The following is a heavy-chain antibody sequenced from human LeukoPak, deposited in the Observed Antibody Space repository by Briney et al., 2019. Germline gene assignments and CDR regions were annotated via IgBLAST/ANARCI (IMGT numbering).Heavy chain of an antibody. CDR1: GYTFTSYD. J-gene: IGHJ3*02. CDR2: ISGYNDNT. V-gene: IGHV1-18*01. Sequence: ASVKVSCKASGYTFTSYDINWVRQAPGQGLEWMGWISGYNDNTNYAQKLQGRVTMTTDTSTNTAYMEVRSLRFDDTAVYYCARDEGGFDIWGQGTMVTVSS. D-gene: IGHD2-15*01. CDR3: ARDEGGFDI.